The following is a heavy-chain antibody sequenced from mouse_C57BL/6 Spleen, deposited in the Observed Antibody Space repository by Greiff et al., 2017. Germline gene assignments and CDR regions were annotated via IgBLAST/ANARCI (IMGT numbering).Heavy chain of an antibody. V-gene: IGHV2-2*01. CDR1: GFSLTSYG. D-gene: IGHD2-3*01. CDR3: ARGSMMVTTCAMDY. CDR2: LWSGGST. J-gene: IGHJ4*01. Sequence: QVHVKQSGPGLVQPSQSLSITCTVSGFSLTSYGVHWVRQSPGKGLEWLGVLWSGGSTDYNAAFISRLSISKDNPKSQVFFKMNSLQADDTAIYYCARGSMMVTTCAMDYWGQGTSVTVSS.